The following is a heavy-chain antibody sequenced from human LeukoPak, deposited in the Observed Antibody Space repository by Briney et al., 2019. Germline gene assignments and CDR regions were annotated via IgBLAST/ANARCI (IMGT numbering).Heavy chain of an antibody. CDR3: ARDKDYSHDY. J-gene: IGHJ4*02. V-gene: IGHV3-48*01. D-gene: IGHD4-11*01. Sequence: GGSLRLSCAASGFTFSSYSMNWVRQAPGKGLEWVSYISSSSSTIYYADSVKGRFTISRDNAKNSLYLQMNSLRAEDTAVYYCARDKDYSHDYWGQGTLVTVSS. CDR2: ISSSSSTI. CDR1: GFTFSSYS.